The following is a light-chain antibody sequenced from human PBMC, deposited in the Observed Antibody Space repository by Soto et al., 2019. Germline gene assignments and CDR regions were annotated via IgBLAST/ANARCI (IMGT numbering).Light chain of an antibody. J-gene: IGKJ1*01. CDR2: KAS. CDR1: QSIGAW. CDR3: QLYNSYLWR. Sequence: DIQMTQSPSTLSASVGDRVTITCRASQSIGAWLAWFQQKPGKAPKLLIYKASNLESGVPSRFSGGGSGTEFTLTISSLQPDDFATYYCQLYNSYLWRFGQGTKVEIK. V-gene: IGKV1-5*03.